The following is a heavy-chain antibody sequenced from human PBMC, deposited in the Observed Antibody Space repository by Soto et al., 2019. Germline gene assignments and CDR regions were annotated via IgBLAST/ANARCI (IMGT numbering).Heavy chain of an antibody. CDR1: GFTFSSYG. CDR3: ANGRPRTPGPEWLLIMD. Sequence: GGSLRLSCAASGFTFSSYGMHWVRQAPGKGLEWVAVISYDGSNKYYADSVKGRFTISRDNSKNTLYLQMNSLRAEDTAVYYCANGRPRTPGPEWLLIMDWGQGTLVTSPQ. D-gene: IGHD3-3*01. V-gene: IGHV3-30*18. CDR2: ISYDGSNK. J-gene: IGHJ4*02.